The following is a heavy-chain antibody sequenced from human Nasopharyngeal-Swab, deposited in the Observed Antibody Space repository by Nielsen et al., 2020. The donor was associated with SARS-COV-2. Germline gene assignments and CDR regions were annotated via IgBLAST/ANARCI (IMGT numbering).Heavy chain of an antibody. CDR2: ISYDGSNK. D-gene: IGHD1-26*01. Sequence: GESLKISCAASGFTFSSYAMHWVRQAPGRGLEWVAVISYDGSNKYYADSVKGRFTISRDNSKNTLYLQMNSLRGEDTAVYYCARGRGGSGTVAYFDYWGQGTLVTVSS. J-gene: IGHJ4*02. CDR3: ARGRGGSGTVAYFDY. V-gene: IGHV3-30-3*01. CDR1: GFTFSSYA.